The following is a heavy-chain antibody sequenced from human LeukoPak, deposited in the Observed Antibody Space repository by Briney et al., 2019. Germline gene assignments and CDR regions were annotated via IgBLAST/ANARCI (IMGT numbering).Heavy chain of an antibody. V-gene: IGHV4-34*01. CDR3: ATAPTTGLSGFDY. CDR2: INHSGST. CDR1: GGSFSDNY. Sequence: SETLSLTCGVYGGSFSDNYWSWIRQPPGKGLEWIGDINHSGSTNYNPSLKSRVTISVDTSNNQFSLKLSSVTAADTAVYYCATAPTTGLSGFDYWGQGTLVTVSS. J-gene: IGHJ4*02. D-gene: IGHD1-14*01.